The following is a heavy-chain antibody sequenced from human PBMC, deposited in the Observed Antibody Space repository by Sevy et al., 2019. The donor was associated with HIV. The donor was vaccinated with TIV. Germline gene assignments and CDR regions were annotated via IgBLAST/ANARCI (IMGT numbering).Heavy chain of an antibody. D-gene: IGHD6-13*01. CDR3: ARDTAAAGTGTFDY. Sequence: SETLSLTCTVSGGSISSGDYYWSWIRQPPGKGLEWIGYIYYSGGTYYNPSLKSRVTISVDTYKNQFSLKLSSVTAADTAVYYCARDTAAAGTGTFDYWGQGTLVTVSS. V-gene: IGHV4-30-4*01. CDR1: GGSISSGDYY. CDR2: IYYSGGT. J-gene: IGHJ4*02.